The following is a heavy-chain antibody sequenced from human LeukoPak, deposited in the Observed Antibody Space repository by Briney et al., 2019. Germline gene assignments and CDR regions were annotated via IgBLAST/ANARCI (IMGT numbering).Heavy chain of an antibody. J-gene: IGHJ4*02. CDR2: IIPIFGTA. D-gene: IGHD3-10*01. CDR1: GGTFSSYA. CDR3: AKGSDPFRWFGEFNVKLPRPIRHYYFDS. Sequence: ASVKVSCKASGGTFSSYAISWVRQAPGQGLEWMGGIIPIFGTANYAQKFQGRVTITADKSTSTAYMELNSLRAEDTAVYYCAKGSDPFRWFGEFNVKLPRPIRHYYFDSWGQGTLVTVSS. V-gene: IGHV1-69*06.